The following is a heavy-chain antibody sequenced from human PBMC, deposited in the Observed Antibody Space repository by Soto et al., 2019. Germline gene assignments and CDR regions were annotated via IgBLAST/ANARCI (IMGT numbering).Heavy chain of an antibody. D-gene: IGHD3-10*01. V-gene: IGHV1-18*01. CDR3: ARDSGYGSGTSVNHYLDC. J-gene: IGHJ4*01. CDR1: GYTFTSYG. Sequence: ASVKVSCKASGYTFTSYGISWVRQAPGQGLEWMGWISAYNGNTNYAQKLQGRVTMSRDNAKNSLYLQMDSLRAEDTAVYYCARDSGYGSGTSVNHYLDCWGHGTLVTVSS. CDR2: ISAYNGNT.